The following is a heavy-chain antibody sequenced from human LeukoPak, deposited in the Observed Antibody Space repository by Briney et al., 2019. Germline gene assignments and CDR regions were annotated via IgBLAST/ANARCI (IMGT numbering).Heavy chain of an antibody. D-gene: IGHD1-26*01. CDR2: INPSSTTI. J-gene: IGHJ4*02. Sequence: GGSLRLSCAASGFTFSTYSMNWVRQAPGKGLEWVSYINPSSTTIYYADSVKGRFTISRDNAKNSLYLQMNSLRAEDTAVYYCAREWELLDYWGQGTLVTVSS. V-gene: IGHV3-48*04. CDR1: GFTFSTYS. CDR3: AREWELLDY.